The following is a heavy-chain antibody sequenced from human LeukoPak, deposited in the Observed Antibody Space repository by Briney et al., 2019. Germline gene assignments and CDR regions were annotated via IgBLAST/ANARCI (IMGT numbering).Heavy chain of an antibody. CDR3: AKWVPRSLESIYGMDV. D-gene: IGHD3-3*01. Sequence: GGSLRLSCAASGFKFSDYAMNWVRQAPGKGLEWVSGMSGTGGTSYYADSAKGRFTISRDNSKSTLDLQMNSLRAEDTAVYYCAKWVPRSLESIYGMDVWSQGTTVIVSS. CDR1: GFKFSDYA. J-gene: IGHJ6*02. CDR2: MSGTGGTS. V-gene: IGHV3-23*01.